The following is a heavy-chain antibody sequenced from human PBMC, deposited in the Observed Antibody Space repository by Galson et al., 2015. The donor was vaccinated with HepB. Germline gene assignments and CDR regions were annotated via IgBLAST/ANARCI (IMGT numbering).Heavy chain of an antibody. Sequence: SLRLSCAASGFTFSSYEMNWVRQAPGKGLEWVSYISSSGSTIYYADSVKGRFTISRDNAKNSLYLQMNSLRAEDTAVYYCARDLGSGAWGGSDYWGQGTLVTVSS. CDR3: ARDLGSGAWGGSDY. V-gene: IGHV3-48*03. D-gene: IGHD1-26*01. J-gene: IGHJ4*02. CDR2: ISSSGSTI. CDR1: GFTFSSYE.